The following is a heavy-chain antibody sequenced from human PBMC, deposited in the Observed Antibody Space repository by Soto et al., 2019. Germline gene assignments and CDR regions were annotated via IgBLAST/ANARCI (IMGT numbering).Heavy chain of an antibody. CDR3: ARGAHIAVAGTPSDYYYYGMDV. D-gene: IGHD6-19*01. CDR2: INPSGGST. J-gene: IGHJ6*02. Sequence: QVQLVQSGAEVKKPGASVKVSCKASGYTFTSYYMHWVRQAPGQGLEWMGIINPSGGSTSYAQKCQGRVTMTRDTSTRRVYMGLSSLRSEDTDVYYCARGAHIAVAGTPSDYYYYGMDVWGQGTTVTVSS. V-gene: IGHV1-46*01. CDR1: GYTFTSYY.